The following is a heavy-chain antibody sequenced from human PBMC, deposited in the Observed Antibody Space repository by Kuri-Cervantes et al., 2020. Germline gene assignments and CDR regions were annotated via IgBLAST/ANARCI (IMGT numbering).Heavy chain of an antibody. CDR1: GYTFTSYG. V-gene: IGHV1-18*01. CDR3: AGVRSGTSRRGGYFDY. J-gene: IGHJ4*02. Sequence: ASVKVSCKASGYTFTSYGISWVRQAPGQGLEWMGWISAYNGNTNYAQKLQGRVTMTTDTSTSTAYMELRSLRSDDTAVYYCAGVRSGTSRRGGYFDYWGQGTLVTVSS. D-gene: IGHD2-2*01. CDR2: ISAYNGNT.